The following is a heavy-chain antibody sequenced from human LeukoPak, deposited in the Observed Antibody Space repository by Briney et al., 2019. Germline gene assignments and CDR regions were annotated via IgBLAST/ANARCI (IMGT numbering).Heavy chain of an antibody. D-gene: IGHD5-12*01. CDR2: INVGNGNT. V-gene: IGHV1-3*01. J-gene: IGHJ6*02. CDR3: ARDRGSIYYYGMDV. CDR1: GFTFTKYA. Sequence: ASVKVSCKASGFTFTKYAMHWVRQAPGQRLEWMGWINVGNGNTKYVQKFQGRVTITRDTSTSTVYMELSSLRSEDTAVYYCARDRGSIYYYGMDVWGQGTTVTVSS.